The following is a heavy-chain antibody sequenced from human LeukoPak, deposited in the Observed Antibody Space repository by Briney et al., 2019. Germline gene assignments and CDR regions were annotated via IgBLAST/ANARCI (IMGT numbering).Heavy chain of an antibody. J-gene: IGHJ6*02. CDR3: ATSGGSSGYYYYYYYYGMDV. V-gene: IGHV1-69*01. CDR1: GGTFSSYA. Sequence: SVKVSCKASGGTFSSYAISWVRQAPGQGLEWMGGIIPIFGTANYAQKFQGRVTITADDSTSTAYMELSSLRSEDTAVYYCATSGGSSGYYYYYYYYGMDVWGQGTTVTVSS. CDR2: IIPIFGTA. D-gene: IGHD3-22*01.